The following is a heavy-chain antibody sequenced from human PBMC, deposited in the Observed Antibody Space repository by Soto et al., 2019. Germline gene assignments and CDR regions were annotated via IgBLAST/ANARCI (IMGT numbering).Heavy chain of an antibody. D-gene: IGHD3-3*01. V-gene: IGHV4-4*02. J-gene: IGHJ6*02. CDR3: ARGPSVTIFGVVITTPRSGMDV. CDR1: GGSISSSNW. CDR2: IYHSGST. Sequence: SETLSLTCAVSGGSISSSNWWSWVRQPPGKGLEWIGEIYHSGSTNYNPSLKSRVTISVDKSKNQFSLKLSSVTAADTAVYYCARGPSVTIFGVVITTPRSGMDVWGQGTTVTVSS.